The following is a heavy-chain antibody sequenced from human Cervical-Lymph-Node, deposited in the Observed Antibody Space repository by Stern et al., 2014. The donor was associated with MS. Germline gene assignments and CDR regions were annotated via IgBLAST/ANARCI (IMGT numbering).Heavy chain of an antibody. CDR1: GYSFTAYY. J-gene: IGHJ6*02. CDR3: ARERHSMDV. Sequence: QVQLGESGAEVKKPGASVKVSCKASGYSFTAYYMHWVRQAPGQGLEVMGWIDPNSGGTKSAQNFQGRVTMTRDTSISTFYMELSGLTSDDTAVFYCARERHSMDVWGQGTTVTVSS. CDR2: IDPNSGGT. V-gene: IGHV1-2*02.